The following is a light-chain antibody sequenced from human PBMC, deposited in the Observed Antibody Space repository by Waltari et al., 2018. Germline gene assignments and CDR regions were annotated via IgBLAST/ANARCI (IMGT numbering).Light chain of an antibody. CDR1: QGIRND. V-gene: IGKV1-17*01. CDR2: SAS. J-gene: IGKJ1*01. CDR3: QQSYNTPWT. Sequence: DIQMTQSPSSLSASVGDRVTITCRASQGIRNDLGWYQQKPGQAPRRLIFSASSLQSGIPSRFSGSGSGTEFTLTISSLQPEDFATYYCQQSYNTPWTFGQGTLVQIK.